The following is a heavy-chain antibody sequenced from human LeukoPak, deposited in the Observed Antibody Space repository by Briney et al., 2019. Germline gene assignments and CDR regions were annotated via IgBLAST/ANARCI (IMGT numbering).Heavy chain of an antibody. Sequence: GESLKISCKASGYSVTNYWIAWVRQMPGKGLEWMGNFNPANSDTTYSPSFKGQVTLSADNSISTAYLQWSGLKASDTAMYYCARHYHYAWFGYWGQGTLVTVSS. CDR2: FNPANSDT. J-gene: IGHJ4*02. D-gene: IGHD3-22*01. CDR3: ARHYHYAWFGY. V-gene: IGHV5-51*01. CDR1: GYSVTNYW.